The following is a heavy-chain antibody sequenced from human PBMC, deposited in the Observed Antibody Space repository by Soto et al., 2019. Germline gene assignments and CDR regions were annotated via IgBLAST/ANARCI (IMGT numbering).Heavy chain of an antibody. CDR3: ARSPRSRPYFEV. J-gene: IGHJ4*02. CDR1: GYTFSNFW. CDR2: IYPGDHET. V-gene: IGHV5-51*01. Sequence: PGESLKISCQCSGYTFSNFWIGWVRQFPGQGLEWMGIIYPGDHETRYSPSFLGKVTISAEKSINTAYLQWSSLEASDSAFYFCARSPRSRPYFEVWGQRALVTVSS.